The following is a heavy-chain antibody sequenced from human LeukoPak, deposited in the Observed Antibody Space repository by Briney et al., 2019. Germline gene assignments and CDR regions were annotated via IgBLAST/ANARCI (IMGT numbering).Heavy chain of an antibody. V-gene: IGHV4-4*07. D-gene: IGHD3-10*01. CDR1: GASISGYY. CDR3: ARGDGSGAPYYYGMDV. Sequence: SETLSLTCTVSGASISGYYWTWIRQPAGKGLEWIGRIYSSGSTNYNPSLKSRVTMSVDTSKNQFSLNLTSVTAADTAVYYCARGDGSGAPYYYGMDVWGQGTTVTVSS. CDR2: IYSSGST. J-gene: IGHJ6*02.